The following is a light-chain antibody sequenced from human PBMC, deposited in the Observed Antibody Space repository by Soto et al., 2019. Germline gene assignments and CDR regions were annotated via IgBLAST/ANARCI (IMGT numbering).Light chain of an antibody. V-gene: IGKV2-24*01. J-gene: IGKJ1*01. CDR1: QSLVYSDGNTY. CDR3: MRLAHLPRA. CDR2: RVS. Sequence: DVVLTQTPLSLPVTLGQPASISCRSSQSLVYSDGNTYLSWFQQRPGQPPRLLIYRVSNRFSGVPDRFSGSGAGTDFTLKISRVEAEDVGVYYCMRLAHLPRAFGQGTKVEIK.